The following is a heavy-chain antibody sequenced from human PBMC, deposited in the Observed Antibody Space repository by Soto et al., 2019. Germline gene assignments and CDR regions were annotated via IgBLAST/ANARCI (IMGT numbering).Heavy chain of an antibody. V-gene: IGHV4-34*01. Sequence: SETLSLTCAVYGGSLSGYYWSWIRQPPGKALEWLGEINHSGNTNYNPSLKSRVTISVGTSKNQLFLNLSSVTAADTAMYYCARHHVRGRTIAGAAEFWGQGTLVTVSS. J-gene: IGHJ4*02. CDR1: GGSLSGYY. CDR2: INHSGNT. D-gene: IGHD1-26*01. CDR3: ARHHVRGRTIAGAAEF.